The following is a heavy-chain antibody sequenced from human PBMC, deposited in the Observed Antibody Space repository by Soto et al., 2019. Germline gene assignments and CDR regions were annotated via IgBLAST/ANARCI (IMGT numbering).Heavy chain of an antibody. Sequence: QVQLVQSGAEVKKPGSSVQVSCKVSGGTFSKSTINWVRQAPGQGLEWMAGIIPIYGTANYAQKFQGRISVTMDESTTTAYMELRGLRSDDTAIYHCARDRDGYNYWYFDLWGRGSLITVSS. CDR1: GGTFSKST. CDR2: IIPIYGTA. J-gene: IGHJ2*01. D-gene: IGHD5-12*01. CDR3: ARDRDGYNYWYFDL. V-gene: IGHV1-69*01.